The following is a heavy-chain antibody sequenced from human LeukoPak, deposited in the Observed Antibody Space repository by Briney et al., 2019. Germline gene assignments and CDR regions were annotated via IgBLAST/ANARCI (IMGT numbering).Heavy chain of an antibody. D-gene: IGHD3-22*01. CDR1: GYTFSGYY. Sequence: ASVKVSCKASGYTFSGYYLHWVRQAPGQGLEWMGWINPNSGGTNSAQKFQGRVTMTRDTSIITAYMELSRLRSDDTAVYFCARGYYDSSDYEYFQHWGQGTLVTVTS. J-gene: IGHJ1*01. V-gene: IGHV1-2*02. CDR2: INPNSGGT. CDR3: ARGYYDSSDYEYFQH.